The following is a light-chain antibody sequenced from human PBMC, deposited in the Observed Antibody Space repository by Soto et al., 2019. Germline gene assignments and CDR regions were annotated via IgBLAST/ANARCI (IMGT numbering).Light chain of an antibody. Sequence: EIVLTQSPATLYLSPGDRATLSCRASQSIEWYLAWYQQKPGQAPRLLIYDALKRATGTPDRFSGSGSGTDFTLTISRLEPEDLAVHYCQQRSNWPPITFGRGTKVDLK. CDR1: QSIEWY. CDR2: DAL. J-gene: IGKJ3*01. CDR3: QQRSNWPPIT. V-gene: IGKV3-11*01.